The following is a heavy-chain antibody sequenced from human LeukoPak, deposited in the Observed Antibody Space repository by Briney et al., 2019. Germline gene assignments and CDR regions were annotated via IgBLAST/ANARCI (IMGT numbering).Heavy chain of an antibody. CDR2: IYYSGST. D-gene: IGHD4-17*01. V-gene: IGHV4-59*08. CDR1: GGSISSYY. J-gene: IGHJ4*02. Sequence: SENLSFTCTVSGGSISSYYWSWIRQPPGKGLQWIGYIYYSGSTNYNPSLKSRVTISVDTSKNQFSLRLSSVTAADTAVYYCARLAPGYGDSDTDYWGQGTLVTVSS. CDR3: ARLAPGYGDSDTDY.